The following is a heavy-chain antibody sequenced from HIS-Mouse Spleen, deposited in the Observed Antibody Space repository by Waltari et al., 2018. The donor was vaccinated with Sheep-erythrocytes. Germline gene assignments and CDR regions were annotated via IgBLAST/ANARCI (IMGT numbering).Heavy chain of an antibody. CDR3: ARAVAGTPDAFDI. CDR1: GFTCSSYW. CDR2: IKQDGSEK. V-gene: IGHV3-7*01. Sequence: EVQLVESGGGLVQPGGSWRLSCAAAGFTCSSYWMSWVRQAPGKGLEWVANIKQDGSEKYYVDSVKGRFTISRDNAKNSLYLQMNSLRAEDTAVYYCARAVAGTPDAFDIWGQGTMVTVSS. D-gene: IGHD1-7*01. J-gene: IGHJ3*02.